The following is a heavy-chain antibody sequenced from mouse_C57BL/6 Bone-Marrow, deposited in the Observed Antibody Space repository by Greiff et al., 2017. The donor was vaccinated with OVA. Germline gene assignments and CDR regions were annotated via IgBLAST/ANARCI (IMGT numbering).Heavy chain of an antibody. CDR2: IDPENGDT. D-gene: IGHD3-3*01. CDR3: TTEGTSYYFDY. V-gene: IGHV14-4*01. CDR1: GFNIKDDY. J-gene: IGHJ2*01. Sequence: VQLQQSGAELVRPGASVKLSCTASGFNIKDDYMHWVKQRPEQGLEWIGWIDPENGDTEYASKFQGKATITADTSSNTAYLQLSSLTSEDTAVYYYTTEGTSYYFDYWGQGTTLPVSS.